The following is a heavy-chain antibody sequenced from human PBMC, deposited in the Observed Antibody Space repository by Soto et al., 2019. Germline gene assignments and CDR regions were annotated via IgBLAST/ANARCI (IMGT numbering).Heavy chain of an antibody. D-gene: IGHD3-22*01. CDR2: IKQDGSEK. J-gene: IGHJ4*02. CDR1: GFTFSSYW. V-gene: IGHV3-7*01. Sequence: GGSLSLSCAASGFTFSSYWMSWVRQAPGKGLEWVANIKQDGSEKYYVDSVKGRFTISRDNAKNSLYLQMNSLRVEDTAVYYCASHSSGYKYWGQGTLVTVSS. CDR3: ASHSSGYKY.